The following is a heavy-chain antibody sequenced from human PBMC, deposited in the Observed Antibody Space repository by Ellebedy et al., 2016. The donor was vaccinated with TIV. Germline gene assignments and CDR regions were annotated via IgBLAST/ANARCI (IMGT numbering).Heavy chain of an antibody. J-gene: IGHJ4*02. CDR1: GGSISSYY. CDR2: IYYSGST. Sequence: MPSETLSLTCTVSGGSISSYYWSWIRQPPGKGLEWIGYIYYSGSTNYNPSLKSRVTISVDTSKNQFSLKLSSVTAADTAVYYCARVRLWPLALDYWGQGTLVTVSS. CDR3: ARVRLWPLALDY. V-gene: IGHV4-59*12. D-gene: IGHD5-18*01.